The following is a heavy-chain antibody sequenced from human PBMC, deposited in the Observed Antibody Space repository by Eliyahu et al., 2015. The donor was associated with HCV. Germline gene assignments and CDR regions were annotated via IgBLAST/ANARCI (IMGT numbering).Heavy chain of an antibody. Sequence: TFTSYGISWVRQAPGQGLEWMGWISAYNGNTNYVQKXQGRVTMTTDTSTSTAYXELRSLRSDDTAVYYCARELYKGGSLYAGHFDPWGQGTLVTVSS. CDR3: ARELYKGGSLYAGHFDP. CDR2: ISAYNGNT. D-gene: IGHD1-26*01. J-gene: IGHJ5*02. V-gene: IGHV1-18*01. CDR1: TFTSYG.